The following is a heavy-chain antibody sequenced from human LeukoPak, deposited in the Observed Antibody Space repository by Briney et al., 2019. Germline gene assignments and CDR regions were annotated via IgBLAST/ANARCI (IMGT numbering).Heavy chain of an antibody. Sequence: ASVKVSCKTSGYTFTNLDINWLRQAPGQGLEWMGWMSPNSGDTGYAQKFRGRVSMTRDIFKSTAYMELSSLRSEDTAIYYCASNPPNTGDFYYWGLGTLVTVSS. V-gene: IGHV1-8*01. CDR3: ASNPPNTGDFYY. CDR1: GYTFTNLD. D-gene: IGHD1-1*01. CDR2: MSPNSGDT. J-gene: IGHJ4*02.